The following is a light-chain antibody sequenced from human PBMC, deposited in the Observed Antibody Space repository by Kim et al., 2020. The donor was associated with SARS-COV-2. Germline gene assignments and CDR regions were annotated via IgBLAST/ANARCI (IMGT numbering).Light chain of an antibody. CDR1: QGISNY. CDR2: AAS. J-gene: IGKJ2*01. V-gene: IGKV1-27*01. CDR3: QKYDSVPHT. Sequence: SASVGDRDTITCRASQGISNYLAWYQQKPGKVPKLLIFAASTLKSGVPSRFSGSGSGTDFTLTISSLQPEDVATYYCQKYDSVPHTFGQGTKLEI.